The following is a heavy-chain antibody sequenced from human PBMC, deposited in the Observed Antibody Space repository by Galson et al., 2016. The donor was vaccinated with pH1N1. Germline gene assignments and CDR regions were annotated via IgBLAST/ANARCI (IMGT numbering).Heavy chain of an antibody. D-gene: IGHD3-22*01. CDR3: SRHPRYYDSSGYYFDY. V-gene: IGHV4-38-2*01. CDR2: IYHSGTT. Sequence: SETLSLTCAVSGYSIRNGYFWGWIRQPPGQGLEWIGIIYHSGTTYYNPPLESRVTISVDTSKNQFSLKVKSVTAADTAVYYCSRHPRYYDSSGYYFDYWAQGILVTVSS. CDR1: GYSIRNGYF. J-gene: IGHJ4*02.